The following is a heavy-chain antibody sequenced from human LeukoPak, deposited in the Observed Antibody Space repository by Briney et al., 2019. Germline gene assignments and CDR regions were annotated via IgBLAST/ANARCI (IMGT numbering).Heavy chain of an antibody. CDR2: IKPDGSAG. Sequence: GGSLRLSCAASGFTFSSSWMSWVRQAPGKGLEWVANIKPDGSAGYYVGSAGGRFIVSRDNANNYLYLHMGSLRAEDTAFYYCARAPSFGTVDYWGQGTLVTVSS. CDR1: GFTFSSSW. V-gene: IGHV3-7*01. CDR3: ARAPSFGTVDY. D-gene: IGHD1-7*01. J-gene: IGHJ4*02.